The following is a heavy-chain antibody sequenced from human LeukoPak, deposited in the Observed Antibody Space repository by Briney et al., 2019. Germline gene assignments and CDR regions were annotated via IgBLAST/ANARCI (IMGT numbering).Heavy chain of an antibody. J-gene: IGHJ6*02. V-gene: IGHV3-23*01. CDR3: ARGSRPSYYYVMDV. CDR1: GFTFSSYA. D-gene: IGHD6-13*01. CDR2: ISGSGGST. Sequence: GGSLRLSCAASGFTFSSYAMSWVRQAPGKGLEWVSAISGSGGSTYYADSVKGRFTISRDNSKNTLYLQTNSLRAEDTAVYYCARGSRPSYYYVMDVWGQGTTVTVSS.